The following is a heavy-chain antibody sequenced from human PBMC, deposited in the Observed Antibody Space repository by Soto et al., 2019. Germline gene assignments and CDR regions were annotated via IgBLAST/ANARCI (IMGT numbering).Heavy chain of an antibody. CDR3: ARELLYDSSGYLNYYGMDV. D-gene: IGHD3-22*01. CDR1: GFTFSSYA. Sequence: PGGSLRLSCAASGFTFSSYAMHWVRQAPGKGLEWVAVISYDGSNKYYADSVKGRFTISRDNSKNTLYLQMNSLRAEDPAVYYSARELLYDSSGYLNYYGMDVWAQGTTVTVSS. V-gene: IGHV3-30-3*01. J-gene: IGHJ6*02. CDR2: ISYDGSNK.